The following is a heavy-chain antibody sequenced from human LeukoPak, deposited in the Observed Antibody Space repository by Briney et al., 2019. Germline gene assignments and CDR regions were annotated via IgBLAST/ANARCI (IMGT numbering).Heavy chain of an antibody. Sequence: SETLSLTCAVYGGSFSGYYWSWIRQPPGKGLEWIGEINHSGSTNYNPSLKSRVTISVDTSKNQFSLKLSSVTAADTAVYYCARGTSYLDFAFTMIAPRDAFDIWGQGTMVTVSS. CDR1: GGSFSGYY. CDR3: ARGTSYLDFAFTMIAPRDAFDI. CDR2: INHSGST. D-gene: IGHD3-22*01. V-gene: IGHV4-34*01. J-gene: IGHJ3*02.